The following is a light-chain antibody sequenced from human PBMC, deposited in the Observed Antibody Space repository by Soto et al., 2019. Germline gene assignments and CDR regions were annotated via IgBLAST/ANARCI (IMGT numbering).Light chain of an antibody. V-gene: IGLV2-11*01. Sequence: QCALTQPRSVSGSPGQSVTISCTGTSSDVGGYNYVSWYQQHPGKAPKLMIYDVSKRPSGVPDRFSGSKSGNTASLTISGLQAEDEADYYCCSYAGSYTLVFGGGTKLTVL. CDR1: SSDVGGYNY. CDR2: DVS. CDR3: CSYAGSYTLV. J-gene: IGLJ2*01.